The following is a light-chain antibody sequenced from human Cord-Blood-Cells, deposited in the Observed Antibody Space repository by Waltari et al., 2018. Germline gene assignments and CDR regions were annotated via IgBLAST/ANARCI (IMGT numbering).Light chain of an antibody. J-gene: IGKJ1*01. CDR2: DAS. Sequence: EIVLTQSPATLSLSPGERATLSCRARQRVSSYLAWYQQKPGHAPRLLIYDASNRATGIPARFSVSGSGTDVTLNISSLEPEDLAVYYCQQRSNWRTFGQGTKVEIK. CDR1: QRVSSY. CDR3: QQRSNWRT. V-gene: IGKV3-11*01.